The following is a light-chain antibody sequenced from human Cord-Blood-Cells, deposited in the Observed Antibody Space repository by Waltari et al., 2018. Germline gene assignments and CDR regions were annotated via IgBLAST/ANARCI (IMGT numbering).Light chain of an antibody. CDR1: SSNIGSNY. CDR3: AAWDDSLSGPV. Sequence: QSVLTQPPSASGTPGQRVTISCSGSSSNIGSNYVYWYQQLPGTAPKLLIYRNNQRRSGVHDRFSGSKSGPSASLAISGLRSEDEADYYCAAWDDSLSGPVFGGGTKLTVL. V-gene: IGLV1-47*01. CDR2: RNN. J-gene: IGLJ3*02.